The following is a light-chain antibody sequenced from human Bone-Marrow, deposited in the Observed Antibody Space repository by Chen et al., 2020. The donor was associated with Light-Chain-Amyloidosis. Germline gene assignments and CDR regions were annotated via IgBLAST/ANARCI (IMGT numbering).Light chain of an antibody. Sequence: DIQMTQSPSSLSASVGDTVSISCRASQDIARSLAWYQQKPGRARELLVYDAYALKSGVPSRFSGSGSGTHYILTITSLQPEDFATYHCQQFYGDQWTFGQGTKVEIK. CDR1: QDIARS. J-gene: IGKJ1*01. CDR2: DAY. V-gene: IGKV1-NL1*01. CDR3: QQFYGDQWT.